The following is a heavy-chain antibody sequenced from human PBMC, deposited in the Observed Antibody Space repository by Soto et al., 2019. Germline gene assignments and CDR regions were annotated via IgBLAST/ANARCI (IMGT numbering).Heavy chain of an antibody. CDR1: GFTFSSYA. J-gene: IGHJ4*02. V-gene: IGHV3-30-3*01. D-gene: IGHD6-19*01. Sequence: QVQLVESGGGVVQPGRSLRLSSAASGFTFSSYAMHWVRQAPGKGLEWVAVMSYDGSNKYYADSVKGRFTISRDNSQNTLPRKRNSLRAADSAVYYCARDKSPYSSGWHNRLFDYWGQGTLVTVSS. CDR3: ARDKSPYSSGWHNRLFDY. CDR2: MSYDGSNK.